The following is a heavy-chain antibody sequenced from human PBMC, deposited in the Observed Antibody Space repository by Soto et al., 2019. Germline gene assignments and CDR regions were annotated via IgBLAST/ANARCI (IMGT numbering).Heavy chain of an antibody. CDR2: IKSKTDGGTT. V-gene: IGHV3-15*01. CDR3: TTEYYDFWSGPSDYGMDV. D-gene: IGHD3-3*01. CDR1: GFTFSNAW. J-gene: IGHJ6*02. Sequence: VQLVESGGGLVKPGGSLRLSCAASGFTFSNAWMSWVRQAPGKWLEWVGRIKSKTDGGTTDYAAPVKGRFTISRDDSKNTLYLQMNSLKTEETAVYYCTTEYYDFWSGPSDYGMDVWGQGTTVTVSS.